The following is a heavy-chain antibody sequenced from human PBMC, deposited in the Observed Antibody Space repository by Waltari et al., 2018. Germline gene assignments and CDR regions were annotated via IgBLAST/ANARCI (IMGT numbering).Heavy chain of an antibody. Sequence: QVQLQESGPGLVKPSGTLSLTCSVSGDSISNGEWWIWVRQAPGKGLEWSGEIYQSGTTDYSPALKNRVTISQDKSKNQFYLSLTSVTAADTAVYFCARESGRLRIDSWGPGTLVTVSA. CDR1: GDSISNGEW. CDR3: ARESGRLRIDS. V-gene: IGHV4-4*02. CDR2: IYQSGTT. J-gene: IGHJ4*02.